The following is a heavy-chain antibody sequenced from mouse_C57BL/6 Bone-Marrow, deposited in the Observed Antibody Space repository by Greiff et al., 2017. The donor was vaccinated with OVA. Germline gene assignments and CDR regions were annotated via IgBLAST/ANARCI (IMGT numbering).Heavy chain of an antibody. CDR3: ARGEGLRRRNYFDY. D-gene: IGHD2-4*01. Sequence: QVQLQQPGAELVRPGSSVKLSCKASGYTFTSYWMHWVKQRPIQGLEWIGNIDPSDSEPHYNQKFKDKATLTVDKSSSTAYMQLSSLTSEDSAVYYCARGEGLRRRNYFDYWGQGTTLTVSS. J-gene: IGHJ2*01. CDR2: IDPSDSEP. V-gene: IGHV1-52*01. CDR1: GYTFTSYW.